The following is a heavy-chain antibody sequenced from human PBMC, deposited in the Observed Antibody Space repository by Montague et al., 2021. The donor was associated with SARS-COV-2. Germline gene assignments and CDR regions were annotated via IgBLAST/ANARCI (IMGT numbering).Heavy chain of an antibody. D-gene: IGHD3-9*01. CDR3: ASDMVVLTGYNYFIH. CDR2: ISYNGRT. J-gene: IGHJ4*02. CDR1: GDTLSDYY. V-gene: IGHV4-59*03. Sequence: SETLSLTCTVSGDTLSDYYWCWIRMPPGQGMEWIGFISYNGRTNYNSYPKIRVTISIDSSKNQFSLRLNSVTAADTALYYCASDMVVLTGYNYFIHWGQGTLVSVSS.